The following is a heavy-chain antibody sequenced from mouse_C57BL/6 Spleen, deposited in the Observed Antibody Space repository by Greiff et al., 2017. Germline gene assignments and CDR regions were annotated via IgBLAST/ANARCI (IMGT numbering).Heavy chain of an antibody. CDR3: AREGTTVVAHYYAMDY. V-gene: IGHV1-55*01. Sequence: VQLQQPGAELVKPGASVKMSCKASGYTFTSCWITWVQQRPGQGLEWIGDIYPGSGSTNYNEKFKSKSTLTVDTSSSTSYMQLSSLTSEDSAVYYCAREGTTVVAHYYAMDYWGQGTSVTVSS. J-gene: IGHJ4*01. CDR1: GYTFTSCW. D-gene: IGHD1-1*01. CDR2: IYPGSGST.